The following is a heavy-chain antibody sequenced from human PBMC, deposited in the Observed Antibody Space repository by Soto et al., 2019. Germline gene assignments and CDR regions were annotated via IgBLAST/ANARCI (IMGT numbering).Heavy chain of an antibody. Sequence: QVQLVQSGAEVKKPGASVKVSCKASGYTFTSYGISWVRQAPGQGLEWMGWISAYNGNTNYAQKLQGRVTMTTDTSTSTAYMELGSLRSDDTAVYYCARVRDYDSSGYYAPGFDYWGQGTLVTVSS. D-gene: IGHD3-22*01. CDR2: ISAYNGNT. CDR3: ARVRDYDSSGYYAPGFDY. J-gene: IGHJ4*02. V-gene: IGHV1-18*04. CDR1: GYTFTSYG.